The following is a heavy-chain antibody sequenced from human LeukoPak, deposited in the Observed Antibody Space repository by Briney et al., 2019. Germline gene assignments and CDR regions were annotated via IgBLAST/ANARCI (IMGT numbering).Heavy chain of an antibody. CDR2: ISGSGTVT. CDR3: ARDGWLGGSYSIDY. J-gene: IGHJ4*02. Sequence: HPGGSLRLSCAASGFTFSNHAMNWVCQAPGKGLEWVSIISGSGTVTYYADSVKGRFTISRDNSKNTLYLQMNSLRAEDTAVYYCARDGWLGGSYSIDYWGQGTLVTVSS. V-gene: IGHV3-23*01. D-gene: IGHD1-26*01. CDR1: GFTFSNHA.